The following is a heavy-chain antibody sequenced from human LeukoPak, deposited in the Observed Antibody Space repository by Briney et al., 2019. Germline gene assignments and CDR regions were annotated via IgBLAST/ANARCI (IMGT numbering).Heavy chain of an antibody. D-gene: IGHD6-19*01. V-gene: IGHV3-23*01. J-gene: IGHJ3*02. Sequence: GESLRLSCAASGFTFSSYAMSWVRQAPGKGLEWVSAISGSGGSTYYADSVKGRFTISRDNSKNTLYLQMNSLRAEDTAVYYCAKVASTLYSSGWYEGAFDIWGQGTMVTVSS. CDR2: ISGSGGST. CDR3: AKVASTLYSSGWYEGAFDI. CDR1: GFTFSSYA.